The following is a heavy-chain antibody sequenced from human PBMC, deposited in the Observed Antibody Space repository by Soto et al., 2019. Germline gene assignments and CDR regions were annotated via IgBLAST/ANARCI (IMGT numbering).Heavy chain of an antibody. J-gene: IGHJ4*02. CDR3: AKKSLGSITLPALYYFDY. D-gene: IGHD1-20*01. CDR2: ISGGGDAT. Sequence: EVQLLESGGGLVQPGGSLRLSCAASGFTFGSYALSWVRQAPGKGLEWVSVISGGGDATYYPDSVKGRFTTSRENSKNTVYLQMNSLRAEDTAVYYCAKKSLGSITLPALYYFDYWGQGTLVTVSS. V-gene: IGHV3-23*01. CDR1: GFTFGSYA.